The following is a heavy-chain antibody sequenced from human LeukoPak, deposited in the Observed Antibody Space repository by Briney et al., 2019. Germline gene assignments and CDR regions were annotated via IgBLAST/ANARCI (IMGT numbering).Heavy chain of an antibody. CDR3: ARTARFLEWLFPFY. V-gene: IGHV3-30-3*01. CDR2: ISYDGSNK. J-gene: IGHJ4*02. D-gene: IGHD3-3*01. Sequence: GGSLRLSCAASGFTFSSYAMHWVRQAPGKGLEWVAVISYDGSNKYYADSVKGRFTISRDNSKNTLYLQMNSLRAEDTAVYYCARTARFLEWLFPFYWGQGTLVTVSS. CDR1: GFTFSSYA.